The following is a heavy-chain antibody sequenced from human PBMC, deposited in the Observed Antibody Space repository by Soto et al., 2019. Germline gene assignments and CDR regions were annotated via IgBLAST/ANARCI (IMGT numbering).Heavy chain of an antibody. V-gene: IGHV1-24*01. CDR1: GYTLTELS. Sequence: ASVKVSCKVSGYTLTELSMHWVRQAPGKGLEWMGGFDPEDGETIYAQKFQGRVTMTEDTSTDTAYMELSSLRSEDTAVYYCATDFLQYDFWSGSINDYWGQGTLVTVSS. CDR2: FDPEDGET. CDR3: ATDFLQYDFWSGSINDY. D-gene: IGHD3-3*01. J-gene: IGHJ4*02.